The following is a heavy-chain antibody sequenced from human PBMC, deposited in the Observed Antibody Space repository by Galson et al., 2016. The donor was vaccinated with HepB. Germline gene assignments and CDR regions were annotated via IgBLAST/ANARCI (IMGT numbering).Heavy chain of an antibody. D-gene: IGHD3-16*01. Sequence: SLRLSCAASGFTFSSYGMHWVRQAPGKGLEWVAAIWYDGSNKYYTDSVKGRFTTSRDNSKNTVYLQMNSLRAEDTAVYYCARDPAGGAGDAFDIWGQGTMVIV. CDR1: GFTFSSYG. V-gene: IGHV3-33*01. CDR3: ARDPAGGAGDAFDI. CDR2: IWYDGSNK. J-gene: IGHJ3*02.